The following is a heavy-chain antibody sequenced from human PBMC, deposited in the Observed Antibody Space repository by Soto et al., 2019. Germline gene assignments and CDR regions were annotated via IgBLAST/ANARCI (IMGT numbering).Heavy chain of an antibody. J-gene: IGHJ4*02. CDR3: ARGKYFYDNSGWGIFDY. D-gene: IGHD3-22*01. Sequence: QVQMEQSGAEVKKPGASVKVSCKTSGFTFRSHGIVWVRQAPGQRLEWMGWISPYNGNTRYAQKVQGRGTLTTDVSTTTAYMELRGLRSDDTAVYYCARGKYFYDNSGWGIFDYWGQGTLVTVSS. CDR2: ISPYNGNT. V-gene: IGHV1-18*04. CDR1: GFTFRSHG.